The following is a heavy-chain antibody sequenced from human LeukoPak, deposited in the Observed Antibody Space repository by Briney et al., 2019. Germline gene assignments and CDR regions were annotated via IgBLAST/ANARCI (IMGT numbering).Heavy chain of an antibody. Sequence: PGGSLRLSCAASGFTFSSYSMNWVRQAPGKGLEWVSSISNDGKYIYYADSVKGRFTISRDNAKSSLYLQMNSLRAEDTAVYYCARDYDYVWGSYSFDPWGQGTLVTVSS. CDR3: ARDYDYVWGSYSFDP. CDR2: ISNDGKYI. J-gene: IGHJ5*02. V-gene: IGHV3-21*01. D-gene: IGHD3-16*01. CDR1: GFTFSSYS.